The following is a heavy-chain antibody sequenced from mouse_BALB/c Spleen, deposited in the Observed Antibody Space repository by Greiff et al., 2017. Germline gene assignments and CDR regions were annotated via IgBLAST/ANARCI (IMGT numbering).Heavy chain of an antibody. V-gene: IGHV1-31*01. CDR2: INPYNGAT. J-gene: IGHJ2*01. CDR1: GYSFTGYY. D-gene: IGHD2-3*01. Sequence: VQLQQSGPELVKPGASVKISCKASGYSFTGYYMHWVKQSHVKSLEWIGRINPYNGATSYNQNFKDKASLTVDKSSSTAYMELHSLTSEDSAVYYCAKRTDGYYLDHWGQGTTRTVSP. CDR3: AKRTDGYYLDH.